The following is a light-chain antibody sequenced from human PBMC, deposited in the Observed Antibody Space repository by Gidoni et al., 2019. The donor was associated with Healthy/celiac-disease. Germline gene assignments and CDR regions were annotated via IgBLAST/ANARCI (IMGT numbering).Light chain of an antibody. J-gene: IGKJ1*01. CDR1: QSVSSY. CDR3: QQRSNWLT. CDR2: DAS. Sequence: DIVLTQSPATLSLSPGERATLSCRASQSVSSYLAWYQQKPGQAPRLLIYDASNRATGIPARFGGSGSGTDFTLTISSLEPEDFAVYYCQQRSNWLTFGQGTKVEIK. V-gene: IGKV3-11*01.